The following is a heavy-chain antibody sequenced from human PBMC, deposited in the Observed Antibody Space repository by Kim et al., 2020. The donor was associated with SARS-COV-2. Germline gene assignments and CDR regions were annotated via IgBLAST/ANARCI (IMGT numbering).Heavy chain of an antibody. D-gene: IGHD6-25*01. J-gene: IGHJ4*02. CDR3: ARGLAGSAPNVDY. Sequence: FSQKIQGRVTMTRDTSTSTVYMELSSVRYEDTALYYCARGLAGSAPNVDYWGQGTLVTVSS. V-gene: IGHV1-46*01.